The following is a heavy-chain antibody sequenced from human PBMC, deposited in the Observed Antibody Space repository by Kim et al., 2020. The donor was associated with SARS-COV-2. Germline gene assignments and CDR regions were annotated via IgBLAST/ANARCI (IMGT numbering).Heavy chain of an antibody. V-gene: IGHV3-23*01. Sequence: GPFTISRDNSKNTLYLQMNSLRAEDTAVYYCAKVGGYSGYDIRGMEYFQHWGQGTLVTVSS. J-gene: IGHJ1*01. D-gene: IGHD5-12*01. CDR3: AKVGGYSGYDIRGMEYFQH.